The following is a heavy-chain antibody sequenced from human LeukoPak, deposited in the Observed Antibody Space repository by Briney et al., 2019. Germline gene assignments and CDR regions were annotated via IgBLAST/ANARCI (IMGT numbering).Heavy chain of an antibody. J-gene: IGHJ1*01. D-gene: IGHD6-13*01. CDR3: ARAPVQYIPAEVKYFQH. Sequence: KPGGSLRLSCAASGFTFSSYSMNWVRQAPGKGLEWVSSIGSSSSYIYYAGSVRGRFTISRDNAKNSLYLQMNSLRAEDTAVYYCARAPVQYIPAEVKYFQHWGQGTLVTVSS. CDR2: IGSSSSYI. V-gene: IGHV3-21*01. CDR1: GFTFSSYS.